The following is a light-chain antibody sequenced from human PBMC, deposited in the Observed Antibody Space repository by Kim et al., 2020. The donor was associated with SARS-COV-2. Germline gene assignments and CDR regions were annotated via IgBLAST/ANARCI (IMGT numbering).Light chain of an antibody. CDR1: QGVSSN. V-gene: IGKV3-15*01. CDR2: GAS. Sequence: SPGERATLSCRASQGVSSNLAWYQQKPGQAPRLLIYGASTRATGIPARFSGSGSGTEFTLTISSLQSEDFAVYYCQQYNNWPALTFGGGTKVDIK. J-gene: IGKJ4*01. CDR3: QQYNNWPALT.